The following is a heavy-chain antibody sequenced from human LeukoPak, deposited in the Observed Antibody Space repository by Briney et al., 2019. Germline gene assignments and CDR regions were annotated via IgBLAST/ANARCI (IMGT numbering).Heavy chain of an antibody. CDR3: ARASDTIFGVVSYYYYMDV. J-gene: IGHJ6*03. V-gene: IGHV3-30*02. Sequence: GGSLRLSCEASGFTFSTFGMHWVRQAPGKGLEWVAFIRFDGSKKYYADSVKGRFIISRDNAKNSLYLQMNSLRAEDTAVYYCARASDTIFGVVSYYYYMDVWGKGTTVTVSS. CDR1: GFTFSTFG. D-gene: IGHD3-3*01. CDR2: IRFDGSKK.